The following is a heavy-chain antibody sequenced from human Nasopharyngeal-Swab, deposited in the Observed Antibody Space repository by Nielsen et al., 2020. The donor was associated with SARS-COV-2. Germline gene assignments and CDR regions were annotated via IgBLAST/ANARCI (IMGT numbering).Heavy chain of an antibody. Sequence: GSSLKISCAASGFTVGNNYMTWVRQAPGKGLQWVSVIYSGGSTYYADSVKGRFTISRDNSKNMVYLQMNSLRAEDTAAYYCARDPGSYYFDFWGQGTLVTVSS. J-gene: IGHJ4*02. D-gene: IGHD3-10*01. V-gene: IGHV3-53*01. CDR2: IYSGGST. CDR1: GFTVGNNY. CDR3: ARDPGSYYFDF.